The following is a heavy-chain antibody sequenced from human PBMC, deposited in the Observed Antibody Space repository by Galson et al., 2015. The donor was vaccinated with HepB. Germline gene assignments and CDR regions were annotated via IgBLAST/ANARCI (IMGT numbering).Heavy chain of an antibody. D-gene: IGHD2-15*01. CDR3: ARSAWVVVAATAINNWFDP. CDR1: GYSFTSYW. J-gene: IGHJ5*02. Sequence: QSGAEVKKPGESLRISCKGSGYSFTSYWISWVRQMPGKGLEWMGRIDPSDSYTNYSPSFQGHVTISADKSISTAYLQWSSLKASDTAMYYCARSAWVVVAATAINNWFDPWGQGTLVTVSS. V-gene: IGHV5-10-1*01. CDR2: IDPSDSYT.